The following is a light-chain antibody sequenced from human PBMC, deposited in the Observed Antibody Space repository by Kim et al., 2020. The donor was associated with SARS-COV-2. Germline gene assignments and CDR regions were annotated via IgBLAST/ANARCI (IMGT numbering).Light chain of an antibody. CDR2: DAS. V-gene: IGKV3-11*01. Sequence: PGERATLSCRASQNINNYVAWYQQKPGRAPRVLIYDASNRAPGIPARFSGSGSGTDFTLTISALQPEDFAVYYCQQRSNWPHLTFGGGTKVEI. CDR3: QQRSNWPHLT. J-gene: IGKJ4*01. CDR1: QNINNY.